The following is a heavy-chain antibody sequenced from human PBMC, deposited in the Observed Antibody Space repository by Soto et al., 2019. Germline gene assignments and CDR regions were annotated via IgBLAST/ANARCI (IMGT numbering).Heavy chain of an antibody. J-gene: IGHJ6*02. D-gene: IGHD2-2*01. CDR2: IIPIFGIA. V-gene: IGHV1-69*13. CDR1: GGTFSRYS. Sequence: VASVKVSCKASGGTFSRYSITWVRQAPGHGLEWIGRIIPIFGIASYAQKFQGRVTITADESTSTAYMELSSLRSDGTAVYYCAREDRDRETGLVPAAIDGMDVWG. CDR3: AREDRDRETGLVPAAIDGMDV.